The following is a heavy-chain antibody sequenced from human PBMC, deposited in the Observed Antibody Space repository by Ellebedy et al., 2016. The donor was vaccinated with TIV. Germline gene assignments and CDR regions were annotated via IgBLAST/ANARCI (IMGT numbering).Heavy chain of an antibody. CDR2: IFYSGSS. V-gene: IGHV4-39*07. CDR1: GGSISSTSNY. CDR3: ARVPPGLGVRPFDY. D-gene: IGHD6-6*01. J-gene: IGHJ4*02. Sequence: MPSESLSLTCTVSGGSISSTSNYWGWIRQPPGKGLEWIGRIFYSGSSYYNPSPQRRVTISVDTSKNQFSLKVNSVTAADTAVYYCARVPPGLGVRPFDYWGQGALVTVSS.